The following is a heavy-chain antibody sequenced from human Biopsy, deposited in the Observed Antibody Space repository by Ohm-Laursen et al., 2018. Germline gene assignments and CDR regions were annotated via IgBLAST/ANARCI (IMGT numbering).Heavy chain of an antibody. CDR2: ISGGGVTK. Sequence: SLRLSCSASGFTFGDYYMSWIRQAPGKGLEWLSYISGGGVTKMYADSVKGRFTVSRDNAKNSLYLEMNNLTVEDTAVYYCATDGAGSYNENWGQGTLVSVSS. D-gene: IGHD3-10*01. CDR3: ATDGAGSYNEN. CDR1: GFTFGDYY. V-gene: IGHV3-11*01. J-gene: IGHJ4*02.